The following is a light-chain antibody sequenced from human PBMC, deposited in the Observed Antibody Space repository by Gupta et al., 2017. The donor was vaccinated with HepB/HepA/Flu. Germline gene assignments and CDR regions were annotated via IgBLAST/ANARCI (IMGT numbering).Light chain of an antibody. CDR3: AAWDNSLSGHVV. J-gene: IGLJ2*01. CDR2: SNN. CDR1: SSNVEHNY. Sequence: QSVLTQPPSASGTPGQRVTIFCSGSSSNVEHNYVYWYQHLPGAAPKLLIYSNNERPSGVPDRFSGSKSGTSASPAISGLRSEDEADDYCAAWDNSLSGHVVFGGGTKLTVL. V-gene: IGLV1-47*02.